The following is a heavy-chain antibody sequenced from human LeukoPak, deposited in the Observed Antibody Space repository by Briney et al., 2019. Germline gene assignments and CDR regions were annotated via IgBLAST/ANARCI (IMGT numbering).Heavy chain of an antibody. CDR3: AKGYCSGGTCYSYDY. CDR2: ISAYSGNT. Sequence: ASVTVSCKASGYTFTIYGISWVRQAPGQGLEWMGWISAYSGNTNYAQKFQGRVTMTRDTSTSTVYMELNSLRSEDTAVYYCAKGYCSGGTCYSYDYWGQGTLVTVSS. D-gene: IGHD2-15*01. J-gene: IGHJ4*02. CDR1: GYTFTIYG. V-gene: IGHV1-18*01.